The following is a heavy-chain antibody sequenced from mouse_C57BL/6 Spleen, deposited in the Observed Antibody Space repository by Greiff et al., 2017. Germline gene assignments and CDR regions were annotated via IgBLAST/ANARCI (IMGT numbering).Heavy chain of an antibody. V-gene: IGHV5-4*03. CDR2: ISDGGSYT. D-gene: IGHD2-1*01. CDR3: ARGGFYGNYAMDY. CDR1: GFTFSSYA. Sequence: EVKLMESGGGLVKPGGSLKLSCAASGFTFSSYAMSWVRQTPEKRLEWVATISDGGSYTYYPDNVKGRFTISRDNAKNNLYLQMSHLKSEDTAMYYCARGGFYGNYAMDYWGQGTSVTVSS. J-gene: IGHJ4*01.